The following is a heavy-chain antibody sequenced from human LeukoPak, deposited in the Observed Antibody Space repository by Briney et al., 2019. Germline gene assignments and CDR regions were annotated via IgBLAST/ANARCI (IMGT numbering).Heavy chain of an antibody. CDR3: ARGRIGDGEDY. Sequence: ASVKVSCKASGYTFTSYAMHWVRQAPGQRLEWMGWINAGNGNTKYSQKFRGRVTITRDTSASTAYMELSSLRSEDTAVYYCARGRIGDGEDYWGQGTLVTVSS. V-gene: IGHV1-3*01. CDR1: GYTFTSYA. D-gene: IGHD2-21*02. J-gene: IGHJ4*02. CDR2: INAGNGNT.